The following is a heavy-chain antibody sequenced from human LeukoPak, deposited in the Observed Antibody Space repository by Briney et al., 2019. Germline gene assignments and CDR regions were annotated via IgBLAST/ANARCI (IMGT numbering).Heavy chain of an antibody. V-gene: IGHV4-4*07. CDR2: MHGSGYS. Sequence: SETLSLTCSVSGDSSSSYYWSWIRQAAGKGLEWIGRMHGSGYSTYNPSLESRVSMSVDTSKNQLFLNLSSVTAVDTAVYFCAKDRVGVPAAIHYYGMDVWGQGTKVTVSS. J-gene: IGHJ6*02. CDR1: GDSSSSYY. D-gene: IGHD2-2*01. CDR3: AKDRVGVPAAIHYYGMDV.